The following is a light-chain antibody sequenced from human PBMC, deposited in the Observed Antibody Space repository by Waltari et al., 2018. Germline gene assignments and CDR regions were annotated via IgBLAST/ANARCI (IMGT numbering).Light chain of an antibody. CDR1: SSDFGSYNL. Sequence: QSALTQPASVSGSPGQSITISCTGASSDFGSYNLVSWYQQHPGKAPKVMIYEVTRRPLGVCDRFSGSRSGNTASLTISGLQPEDEADYYCCSYAGSGTLDVVFGGGTKLTVL. CDR3: CSYAGSGTLDVV. V-gene: IGLV2-23*02. CDR2: EVT. J-gene: IGLJ2*01.